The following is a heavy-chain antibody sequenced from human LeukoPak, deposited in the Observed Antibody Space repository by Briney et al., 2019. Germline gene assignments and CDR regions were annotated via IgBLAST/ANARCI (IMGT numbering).Heavy chain of an antibody. Sequence: SETLSLTCAVYGGSFSGYYWSWIRQPPGKGLERIGEINHSGSTNYNPSLKSRVTISVDTSKNQFSLKLSSVTAADTAVYYCARGETTVNYFDYWGQGTLVTASS. V-gene: IGHV4-34*01. CDR1: GGSFSGYY. CDR3: ARGETTVNYFDY. CDR2: INHSGST. J-gene: IGHJ4*02. D-gene: IGHD4-17*01.